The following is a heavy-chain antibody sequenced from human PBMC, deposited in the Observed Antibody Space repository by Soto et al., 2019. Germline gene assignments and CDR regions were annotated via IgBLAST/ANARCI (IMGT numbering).Heavy chain of an antibody. D-gene: IGHD2-8*01. V-gene: IGHV3-23*01. CDR3: AKRMVYARGYYYYGMDV. CDR2: ISGSGGST. Sequence: EVQLLESGGGLVQPGGSLRLSCAASGFTFSSYAMSWVRQAPGKGLEWVSAISGSGGSTYYADSVKGRFTISRDNSKNTLYLQMNSLRAEATAVYYCAKRMVYARGYYYYGMDVWGQGTTVTVSS. J-gene: IGHJ6*02. CDR1: GFTFSSYA.